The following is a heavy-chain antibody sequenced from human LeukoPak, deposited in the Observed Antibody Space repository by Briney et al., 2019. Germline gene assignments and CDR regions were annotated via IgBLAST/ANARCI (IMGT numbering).Heavy chain of an antibody. Sequence: PGGSLRLSCAASGFTFSSYSMNWVRQAPGKGLEWVSYISSSSSYIYYADSVKGRFTISRDNAKNSLYLQMNSLRAEDTAVYYCARELVRYRLFDYWGQGTLVTVSS. J-gene: IGHJ4*02. CDR1: GFTFSSYS. CDR2: ISSSSSYI. CDR3: ARELVRYRLFDY. V-gene: IGHV3-21*01. D-gene: IGHD3-9*01.